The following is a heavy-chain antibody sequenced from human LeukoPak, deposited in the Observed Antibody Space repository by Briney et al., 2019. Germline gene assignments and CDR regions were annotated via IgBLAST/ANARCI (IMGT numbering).Heavy chain of an antibody. D-gene: IGHD1-26*01. CDR2: IIPIFGAA. V-gene: IGHV1-69*13. CDR1: GGTFSSYA. J-gene: IGHJ5*02. CDR3: ARGASGAPALNWFDP. Sequence: SVKVSCKASGGTFSSYAISWVRQAPGQGLEWMGGIIPIFGAANYAQKFQGRVTITADESTSTAYMELSSLRSEDTAVYYCARGASGAPALNWFDPWGQGTLVTVSS.